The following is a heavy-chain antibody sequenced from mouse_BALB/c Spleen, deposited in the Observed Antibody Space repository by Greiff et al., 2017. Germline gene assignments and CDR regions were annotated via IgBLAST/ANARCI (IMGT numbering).Heavy chain of an antibody. CDR3: ARGGGYGSSLYWYFDV. CDR1: GFSLTSYG. D-gene: IGHD1-1*01. CDR2: IWAGGST. V-gene: IGHV2-9*02. J-gene: IGHJ1*01. Sequence: VKLMESGPGLVAPSQSLSITCTVSGFSLTSYGVHWVRQPPGKGLEWLGVIWAGGSTNYNSALMSRLSISKDNSKSQVFLKMNSLQTDDTAMYYCARGGGYGSSLYWYFDVWGAGTTVTVSS.